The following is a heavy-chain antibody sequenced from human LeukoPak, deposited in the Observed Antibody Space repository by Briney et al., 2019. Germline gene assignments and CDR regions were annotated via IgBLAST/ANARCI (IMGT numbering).Heavy chain of an antibody. CDR3: AGRRSSRLNWFDP. CDR2: INAGNGNT. V-gene: IGHV1-3*01. Sequence: GASVKVSCKASGYTFTSYAMHWVRQAPGQRLEWMGWINAGNGNTKYSQKFQGRVTITRDTSASTAYMELSSLRSEDTAVYYCAGRRSSRLNWFDPWGQGTLVTVSS. D-gene: IGHD2-2*01. J-gene: IGHJ5*02. CDR1: GYTFTSYA.